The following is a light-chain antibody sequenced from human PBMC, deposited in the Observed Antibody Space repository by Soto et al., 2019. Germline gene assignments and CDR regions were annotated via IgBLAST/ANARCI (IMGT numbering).Light chain of an antibody. J-gene: IGKJ1*01. CDR2: DAS. CDR1: QSVSSY. Sequence: EIVLTQSPANLSLSPGDRATLSCRASQSVSSYLAWYQQKPGQAPRLLIYDASNRATGLPARFSGSGSGTDFTLTISSLQSEDFAVYYCQQYNNWPWTFGQETKVDIK. CDR3: QQYNNWPWT. V-gene: IGKV3-11*01.